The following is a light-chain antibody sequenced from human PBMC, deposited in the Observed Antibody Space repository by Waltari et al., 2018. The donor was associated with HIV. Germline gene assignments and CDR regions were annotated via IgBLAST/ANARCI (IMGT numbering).Light chain of an antibody. CDR3: SSYPGSDAWV. Sequence: QSALTQPPSASGSPGQSVTISCTGTSSDIGGNNYVSWYQHHPGKAPKLIIYDVNKRPSGVPARFCGSKSGNTASLTGSGLQAEDEADYYCSSYPGSDAWVFGGGTKLTVL. J-gene: IGLJ3*02. V-gene: IGLV2-8*01. CDR1: SSDIGGNNY. CDR2: DVN.